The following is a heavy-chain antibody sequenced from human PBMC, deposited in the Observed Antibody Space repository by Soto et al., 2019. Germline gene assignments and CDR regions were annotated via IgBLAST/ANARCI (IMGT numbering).Heavy chain of an antibody. D-gene: IGHD6-19*01. Sequence: WASVKVSCKASGFTFTSSAVQWVRQARGQRLEWIGWIVVGSGNTNYAQKFQERVTITRDMSTSTAYMELSSLRSEDTAVYYCAASSGWYPHYYFDYWGQGTLVTVSS. J-gene: IGHJ4*02. CDR2: IVVGSGNT. CDR3: AASSGWYPHYYFDY. V-gene: IGHV1-58*01. CDR1: GFTFTSSA.